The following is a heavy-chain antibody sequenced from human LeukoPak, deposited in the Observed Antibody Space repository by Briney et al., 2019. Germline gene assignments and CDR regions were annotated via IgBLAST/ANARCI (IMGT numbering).Heavy chain of an antibody. CDR2: IKQDGSEK. D-gene: IGHD5-12*01. CDR3: ARAESGYDSPSYFDY. V-gene: IGHV3-7*01. CDR1: GFTFSSYW. J-gene: IGHJ4*02. Sequence: PGGSLRLSCAASGFTFSSYWMSWVRQAPGKGLEWVANIKQDGSEKYYVDSVKGRFTISRDNAKNSLYLQMNSLRAEDTAVYYCARAESGYDSPSYFDYWGQGTLVTVSS.